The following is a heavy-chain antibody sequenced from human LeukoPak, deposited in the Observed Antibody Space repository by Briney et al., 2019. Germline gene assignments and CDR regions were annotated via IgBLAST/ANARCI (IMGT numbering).Heavy chain of an antibody. J-gene: IGHJ5*02. V-gene: IGHV1-2*02. CDR1: GYTFTGYY. D-gene: IGHD3-10*01. Sequence: ASVKVSCKASGYTFTGYYMHWVRQAPGQGLEWMGWINPNSGGTNYAQKLQGRVTMTTDTSTSTAYMELRSLRSDDTAVYYCARARYYYGSGSHNWFDPWGQGTLVTVSS. CDR2: INPNSGGT. CDR3: ARARYYYGSGSHNWFDP.